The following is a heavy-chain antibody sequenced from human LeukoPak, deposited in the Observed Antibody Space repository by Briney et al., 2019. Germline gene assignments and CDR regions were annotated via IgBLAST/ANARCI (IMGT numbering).Heavy chain of an antibody. Sequence: PSETLSLTCTVSGGSISGGSYYWGWIRQPPGKGLEWIGSIFYSGCTYYDPSLKSRVTISVDTSKNQFSLKMRFVTAADTAVYYCARRGSSSAGYAMDVWGQGTTVTVSS. CDR1: GGSISGGSYY. CDR3: ARRGSSSAGYAMDV. CDR2: IFYSGCT. V-gene: IGHV4-39*01. J-gene: IGHJ6*02. D-gene: IGHD6-6*01.